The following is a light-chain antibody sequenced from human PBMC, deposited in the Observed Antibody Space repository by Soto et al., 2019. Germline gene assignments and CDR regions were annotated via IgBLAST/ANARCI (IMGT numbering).Light chain of an antibody. CDR1: QSISNY. Sequence: IQMTQSPSSLSASVGDRVTITCRASQSISNYLNWYQQKPGKAPKLLIYDASSLQSGVPSRFSGSGSGTYFTLTIRSLQPEDFATYYCQQSYSTLETFGQGTKVEIK. CDR3: QQSYSTLET. CDR2: DAS. J-gene: IGKJ1*01. V-gene: IGKV1-39*01.